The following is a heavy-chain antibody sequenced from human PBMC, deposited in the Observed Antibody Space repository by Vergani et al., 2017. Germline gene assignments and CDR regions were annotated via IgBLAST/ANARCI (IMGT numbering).Heavy chain of an antibody. CDR3: AKGSGLYYYDSSGYRPTYFDY. V-gene: IGHV3-23*01. Sequence: EVQLLESGGGLVQPGGSLRLSCAASGFTFSSYAMSWVRQAPGKGLEWVSAISGSGGSTYYADSVTGRFTISRDNSKITLYLQMNSLRAEETAVYYCAKGSGLYYYDSSGYRPTYFDYWGQGTLVTVSS. CDR2: ISGSGGST. J-gene: IGHJ4*02. CDR1: GFTFSSYA. D-gene: IGHD3-22*01.